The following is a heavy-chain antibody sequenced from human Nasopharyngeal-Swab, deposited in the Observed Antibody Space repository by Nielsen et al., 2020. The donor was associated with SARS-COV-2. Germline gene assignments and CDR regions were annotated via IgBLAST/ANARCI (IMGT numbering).Heavy chain of an antibody. V-gene: IGHV4-39*01. CDR3: ARQIWLRFSWFDP. CDR2: IYYSGST. J-gene: IGHJ5*02. CDR1: GGSISSSSYY. D-gene: IGHD5-12*01. Sequence: SETLSLNCTVSGGSISSSSYYWGWIRQPPGKGLEWIGSIYYSGSTYYNPSLKSRVTISVDTSKNQFSLKLSSVTAADTAVYYCARQIWLRFSWFDPWGQGTLVSVSS.